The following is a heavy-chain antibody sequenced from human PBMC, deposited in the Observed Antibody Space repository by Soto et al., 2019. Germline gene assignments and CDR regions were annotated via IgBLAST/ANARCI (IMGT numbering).Heavy chain of an antibody. CDR1: GGTFANFI. J-gene: IGHJ4*02. Sequence: QVQLVQSGAEVKEPGSSVKVSCKASGGTFANFIMNWVRQTPGQGLEWMGGIVPMFGTATYAEKFKGRVTISATESTSTAYMELTSLRSEDTAVYYCARDQRDDYAWGPKGVFDQWGPGTLVTISS. CDR3: ARDQRDDYAWGPKGVFDQ. CDR2: IVPMFGTA. D-gene: IGHD3-16*01. V-gene: IGHV1-69*01.